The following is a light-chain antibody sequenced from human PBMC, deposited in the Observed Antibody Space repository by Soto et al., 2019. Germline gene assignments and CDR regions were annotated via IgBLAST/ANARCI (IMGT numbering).Light chain of an antibody. CDR3: HQYGSSPFT. CDR1: QSVSSSY. J-gene: IGKJ3*01. CDR2: AAS. V-gene: IGKV3-20*01. Sequence: EIVLTQSPGTLSLSPGERATLSCRASQSVSSSYLAWFQQKPGQSPRLLIYAASTRATGIPDRFSGSESGTDFTLTVSRLEPEDFAAYYCHQYGSSPFTFGPGTKVDIK.